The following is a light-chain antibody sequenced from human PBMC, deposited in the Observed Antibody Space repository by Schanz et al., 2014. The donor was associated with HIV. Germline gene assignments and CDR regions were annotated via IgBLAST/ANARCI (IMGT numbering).Light chain of an antibody. CDR1: QSVRSNY. Sequence: EIVLTQSPGTLSLSPGERATLSCRASQSVRSNYLAWYQQKPGQAPRLLIYGASNRATGIPDKFSGSGSGTDFTLTISRLEPEDFAVYYCQQYGSSPWTFGQGTKVEIK. V-gene: IGKV3-20*01. J-gene: IGKJ1*01. CDR3: QQYGSSPWT. CDR2: GAS.